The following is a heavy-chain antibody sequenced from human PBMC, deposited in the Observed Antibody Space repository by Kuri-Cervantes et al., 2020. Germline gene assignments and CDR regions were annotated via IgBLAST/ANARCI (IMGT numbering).Heavy chain of an antibody. CDR2: ISWNSGSI. CDR3: AREMGQWLVHYYYYGMDV. D-gene: IGHD6-19*01. J-gene: IGHJ6*02. Sequence: GGSLRLSCAASGFTFDDYAMHWVRQAPGKGLEWVSGISWNSGSIGYADSVKGRFTISRDNAKNSLYLQMNSLRAEDTAVYYCAREMGQWLVHYYYYGMDVWGQGTTVTVSS. V-gene: IGHV3-9*01. CDR1: GFTFDDYA.